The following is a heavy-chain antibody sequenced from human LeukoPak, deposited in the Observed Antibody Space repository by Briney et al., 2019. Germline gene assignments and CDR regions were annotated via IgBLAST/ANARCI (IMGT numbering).Heavy chain of an antibody. V-gene: IGHV3-33*03. CDR1: GFTFSSYG. CDR3: ARTSTGGSDYDILTGYYNRRGAFDY. J-gene: IGHJ4*02. Sequence: GGSLRLSYAASGFTFSSYGMHWVRQAPGKGLEWVAVIWYDGSNKYYADSVKGRFTISRDNAKNSLYLQMNSLRAEDTAVYYCARTSTGGSDYDILTGYYNRRGAFDYWGQGTLVTVSS. D-gene: IGHD3-9*01. CDR2: IWYDGSNK.